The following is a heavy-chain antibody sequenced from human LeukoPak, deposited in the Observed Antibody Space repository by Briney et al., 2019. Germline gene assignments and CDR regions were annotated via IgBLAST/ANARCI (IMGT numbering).Heavy chain of an antibody. CDR2: ISGSGGST. V-gene: IGHV3-23*01. J-gene: IGHJ5*02. Sequence: GGSLRLSCAASGSTFSTYWMSWVRQAPGKGLEWVSAISGSGGSTYYADSVKGRFTISRDNSKNTLYLQMNSLRAEDTAVYYCAKIWRAGITMIVVALDPWGQGTLVTVSS. D-gene: IGHD3-22*01. CDR3: AKIWRAGITMIVVALDP. CDR1: GSTFSTYW.